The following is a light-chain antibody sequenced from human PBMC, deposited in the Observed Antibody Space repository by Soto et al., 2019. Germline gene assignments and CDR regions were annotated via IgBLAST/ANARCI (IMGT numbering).Light chain of an antibody. Sequence: QSALTQPASVSGSPGQSITISCTGTSSDVGGYNYVSWYQQHPGKAPKLMIYDVSNRPSGVSNRFSGSKFGNTASLTISGLQAEDEADYYCSSYTSSSTLTCVFGTGTKLTVL. CDR2: DVS. CDR1: SSDVGGYNY. V-gene: IGLV2-14*01. J-gene: IGLJ1*01. CDR3: SSYTSSSTLTCV.